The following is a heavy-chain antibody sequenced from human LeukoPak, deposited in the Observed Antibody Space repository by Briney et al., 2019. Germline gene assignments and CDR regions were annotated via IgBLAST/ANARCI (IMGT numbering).Heavy chain of an antibody. CDR3: ARVEDGTPFD. CDR1: GLSFIDHY. V-gene: IGHV3-72*01. CDR2: ARNKANSYTP. J-gene: IGHJ4*02. Sequence: GGSLRLSCAASGLSFIDHYMDWVRQAPGKGLEWVGRARNKANSYTPEYAASVKGRFTISRDDSKNSLYLQMNSLKTEDTAVYFCARVEDGTPFDWGQGTLVTVSS. D-gene: IGHD1-1*01.